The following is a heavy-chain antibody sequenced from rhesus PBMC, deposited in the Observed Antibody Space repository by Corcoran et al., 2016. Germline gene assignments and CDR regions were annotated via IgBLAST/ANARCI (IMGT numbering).Heavy chain of an antibody. D-gene: IGHD5-30*01. Sequence: QVQLQESGPGLVKPSETLSLTCAVSGYSISSGYVWSWIGQPPGKGLEWIGYIGGSSGSTNYNPAPKSGATISKDTSKNQFSLKLSSVTAADTAVYYWARDCGYSGYSFGFDYWGQGVLVTVSS. CDR2: IGGSSGST. CDR1: GYSISSGYV. J-gene: IGHJ4*01. CDR3: ARDCGYSGYSFGFDY. V-gene: IGHV4-127*01.